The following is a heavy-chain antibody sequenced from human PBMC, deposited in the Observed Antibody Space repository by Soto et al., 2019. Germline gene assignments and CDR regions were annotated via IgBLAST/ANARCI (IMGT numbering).Heavy chain of an antibody. CDR1: GFTFSSYS. CDR3: ARARRGYCSSTSCYVHYYYYMDV. Sequence: GGSLRLSCAASGFTFSSYSMNWVRQAPGKGLEWVSYISSSSSTIYYADSVKGRFTISRDNAKNSLYLQMNSLRSEDTAVYYCARARRGYCSSTSCYVHYYYYMDVWGKGTTVTVSS. D-gene: IGHD2-2*01. V-gene: IGHV3-48*01. J-gene: IGHJ6*03. CDR2: ISSSSSTI.